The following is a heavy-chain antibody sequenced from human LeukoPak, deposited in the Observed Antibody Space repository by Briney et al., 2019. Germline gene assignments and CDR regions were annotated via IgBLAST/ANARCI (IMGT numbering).Heavy chain of an antibody. J-gene: IGHJ4*02. V-gene: IGHV1-18*01. D-gene: IGHD2-15*01. CDR1: GYTFNSYG. Sequence: GASVKVSCKASGYTFNSYGISWVRQAPGQGLEWMGSIGAYNDDKDFAQNFQGRLTMTTDTSTSTAYMELRSLRSDDTAVYYCARDISPIVSPFDCWGKGPLVT. CDR2: IGAYNDDK. CDR3: ARDISPIVSPFDC.